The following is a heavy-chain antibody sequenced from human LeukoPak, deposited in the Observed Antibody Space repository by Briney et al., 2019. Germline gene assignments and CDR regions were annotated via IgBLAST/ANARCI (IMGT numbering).Heavy chain of an antibody. CDR3: ARDFSSGPNYYYYYMDV. J-gene: IGHJ6*03. D-gene: IGHD6-19*01. V-gene: IGHV1-18*01. CDR2: ISAYNGNT. Sequence: ASVKVSCRASGYTFTSYGISWVRQAPGQGLEWMGWISAYNGNTNYAQKLQGRVTMTTDTSTSTAYMELRSLRSDDTAVYYCARDFSSGPNYYYYYMDVWGKGTTVTVSS. CDR1: GYTFTSYG.